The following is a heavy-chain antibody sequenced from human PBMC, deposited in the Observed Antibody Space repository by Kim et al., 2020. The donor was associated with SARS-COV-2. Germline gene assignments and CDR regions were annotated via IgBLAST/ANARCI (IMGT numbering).Heavy chain of an antibody. V-gene: IGHV3-53*01. D-gene: IGHD2-2*01. CDR3: TRDIAHCSITSCPAGGCFDF. CDR2: VYSSGNT. Sequence: GGSLRLSCAASGFIFNSYYMNWVRQAPGKGLEWVSVVYSSGNTDYADNVKSRFSVSRDTSTKVAYLHMNSLRREDTAVYYCTRDIAHCSITSCPAGGCFDFWGQGTAVTVSS. CDR1: GFIFNSYY. J-gene: IGHJ6*02.